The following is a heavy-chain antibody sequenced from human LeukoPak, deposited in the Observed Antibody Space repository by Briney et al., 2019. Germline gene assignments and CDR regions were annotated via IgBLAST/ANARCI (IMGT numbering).Heavy chain of an antibody. V-gene: IGHV4-34*01. CDR2: INHSGIT. Sequence: SETLSLTCAVYGGSFSGYYWSWIRQSPGKGLEWIGEINHSGITNYNPSLKSRVNISVDTSKNQFSLKLSSVTAADTAVYYCARRRQYDSSLFWNFDLWGRGTLVTVSS. CDR3: ARRRQYDSSLFWNFDL. J-gene: IGHJ2*01. D-gene: IGHD6-6*01. CDR1: GGSFSGYY.